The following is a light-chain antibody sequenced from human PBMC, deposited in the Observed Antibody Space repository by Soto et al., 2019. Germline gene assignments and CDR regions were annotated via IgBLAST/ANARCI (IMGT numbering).Light chain of an antibody. Sequence: QAVVTQPPSVSGAPGQRVTISCTGSNSNIGAGFGVQRYQQFPRTAPRLLIYSNTNRPSGVPDRFSASKSGTSASLAITGLRAEDEADYYCQSFDINVLALIFGVGTKLTVL. CDR3: QSFDINVLALI. J-gene: IGLJ2*01. CDR1: NSNIGAGFG. V-gene: IGLV1-40*01. CDR2: SNT.